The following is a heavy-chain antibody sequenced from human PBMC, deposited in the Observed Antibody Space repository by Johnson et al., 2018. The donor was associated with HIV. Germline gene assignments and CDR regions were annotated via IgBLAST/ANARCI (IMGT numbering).Heavy chain of an antibody. CDR2: INWNGGST. CDR1: RFTFSSYA. CDR3: AKDGDHSGSPPEAFDI. J-gene: IGHJ3*02. V-gene: IGHV3-20*04. D-gene: IGHD1-26*01. Sequence: EVQLVESGGGVAQPGRSLRLSCAASRFTFSSYAMHWVRQGPGKGLEWVSGINWNGGSTGYADSVKGRFTISRDNTKNSLYLQMNSLRAEDTAVYYCAKDGDHSGSPPEAFDIWGQGTMVTVSS.